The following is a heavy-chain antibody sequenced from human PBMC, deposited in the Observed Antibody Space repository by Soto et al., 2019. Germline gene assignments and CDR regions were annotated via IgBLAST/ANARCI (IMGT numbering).Heavy chain of an antibody. CDR1: GFAFSNYR. D-gene: IGHD3-22*01. J-gene: IGHJ4*02. Sequence: GGSLRLSCAASGFAFSNYRMHWVRQAPGKGLEWVAVIWYDGSNKYYADSVKGRFTISRDNSKSTLYLQMNSLRAEDTAVYYCARDGPYDSSGLYVDNWGQGTLVIVSS. V-gene: IGHV3-33*01. CDR2: IWYDGSNK. CDR3: ARDGPYDSSGLYVDN.